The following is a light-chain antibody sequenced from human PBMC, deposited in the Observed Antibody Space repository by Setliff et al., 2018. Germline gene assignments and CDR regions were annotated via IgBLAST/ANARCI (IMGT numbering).Light chain of an antibody. CDR3: QQYNNYPWT. CDR2: KAS. V-gene: IGKV1-5*03. Sequence: DIQMTQSPSTLSASVGDRVTITCRASQSISSWLAWYQQKPGKAPKLLIYKASNLESGVPSRFSGSGSGTEFTLTISSLQPDDVATYYCQQYNNYPWTFGQVTKVDIK. CDR1: QSISSW. J-gene: IGKJ1*01.